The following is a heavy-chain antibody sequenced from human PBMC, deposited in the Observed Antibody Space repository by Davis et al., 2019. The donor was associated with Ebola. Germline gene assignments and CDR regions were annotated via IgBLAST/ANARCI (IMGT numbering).Heavy chain of an antibody. V-gene: IGHV3-15*01. CDR1: GFTFNNAW. J-gene: IGHJ4*02. D-gene: IGHD3-16*01. CDR2: IQSKTDGETT. CDR3: TKVHWGRFDY. Sequence: PGGSLRLSCVASGFTFNNAWMSWVRQAPGKGLEWVGRIQSKTDGETTDYAAPVRGRFTISRDDSKNTVYLQMNSLKTEDTAVYYCTKVHWGRFDYWGQGTLVTVSS.